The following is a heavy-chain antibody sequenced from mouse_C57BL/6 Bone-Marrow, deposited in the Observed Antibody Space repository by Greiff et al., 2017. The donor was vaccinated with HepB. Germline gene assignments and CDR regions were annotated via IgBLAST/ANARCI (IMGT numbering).Heavy chain of an antibody. D-gene: IGHD1-1*02. V-gene: IGHV14-4*01. CDR2: IDPENGDT. CDR3: TTGVGNY. Sequence: VQLQQSGAELVRPGASVKLSCTASGFNIKDDYMHWVKQRPEQGLEWIGWIDPENGDTEYASKFQGKATITADTSSNTAYLQLSSLTSEDTAVYDCTTGVGNYWGQGTTLTVSS. J-gene: IGHJ2*01. CDR1: GFNIKDDY.